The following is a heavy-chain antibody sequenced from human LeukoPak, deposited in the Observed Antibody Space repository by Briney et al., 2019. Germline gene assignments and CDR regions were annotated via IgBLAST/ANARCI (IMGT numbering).Heavy chain of an antibody. CDR3: AKEPHYYGSGNYYYYFDC. Sequence: GGSLRLSCAASGFTFSSHAMHWVRQAPGRGLEWVAVISIDGTNKYYADSVKGRFTISRDNSKNTLYLYMNSLRAEDTAVYYCAKEPHYYGSGNYYYYFDCWGQGTLVTVSS. CDR1: GFTFSSHA. CDR2: ISIDGTNK. J-gene: IGHJ4*02. V-gene: IGHV3-30-3*01. D-gene: IGHD3-10*01.